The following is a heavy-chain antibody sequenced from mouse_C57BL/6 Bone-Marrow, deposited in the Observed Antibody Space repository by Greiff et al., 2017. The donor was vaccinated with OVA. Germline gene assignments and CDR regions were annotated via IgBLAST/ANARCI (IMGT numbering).Heavy chain of an antibody. CDR3: AEGGLRLSFDY. CDR1: GYAFSSSW. J-gene: IGHJ2*01. D-gene: IGHD3-2*02. CDR2: IYPGDGDT. V-gene: IGHV1-82*01. Sequence: VQLQQSGPELVKPGASVKISCKASGYAFSSSWMNWVKQRPGKGIEWIGRIYPGDGDTNYNGKFKGKATLTADKSSSTAYMQLSSLTSEDSAVYFCAEGGLRLSFDYWGQGTTLTVSS.